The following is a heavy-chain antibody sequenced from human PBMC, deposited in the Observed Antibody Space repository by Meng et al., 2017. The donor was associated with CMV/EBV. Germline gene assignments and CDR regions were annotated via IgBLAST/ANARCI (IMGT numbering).Heavy chain of an antibody. J-gene: IGHJ6*02. CDR2: ISSSGSTI. Sequence: GESLKISCAASGFTFSSYAMHWVRQAPGKGLEWVSYISSSGSTIYYADSVKGRFTISRDNAKNSLYLQMNSLRAEDTAVYYCARDGSSSSAFGDYYYYGMDVWGQGTTVTVSS. V-gene: IGHV3-48*04. CDR1: GFTFSSYA. D-gene: IGHD6-6*01. CDR3: ARDGSSSSAFGDYYYYGMDV.